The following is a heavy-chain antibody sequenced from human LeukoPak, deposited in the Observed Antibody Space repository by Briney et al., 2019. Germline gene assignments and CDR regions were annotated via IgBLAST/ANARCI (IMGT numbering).Heavy chain of an antibody. D-gene: IGHD4-23*01. CDR2: INTDGSST. Sequence: GSLRLSCAASGFTFSSYWMHWVRQAPGKGLVWVSRINTDGSSTSYADSVKGRFTISRDNAKNTLYLQMNSLRAEDTAVYYCARGSYGGNGRNAFDIWGQGTMVTVSS. J-gene: IGHJ3*02. CDR1: GFTFSSYW. V-gene: IGHV3-74*01. CDR3: ARGSYGGNGRNAFDI.